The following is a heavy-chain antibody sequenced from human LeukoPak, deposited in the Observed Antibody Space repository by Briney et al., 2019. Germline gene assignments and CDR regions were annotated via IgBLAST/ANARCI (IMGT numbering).Heavy chain of an antibody. V-gene: IGHV3-74*01. D-gene: IGHD3-16*01. J-gene: IGHJ4*02. CDR3: ARFARFGDLQGGGYFDY. CDR2: INSDGSTT. CDR1: GFTFSTFW. Sequence: GGSLRLSCAASGFTFSTFWMHWVRQVPGKGLVWVSRINSDGSTTTYADSVRGRFTISRDNAKNSLYLQMNSLRAEDTAVYYCARFARFGDLQGGGYFDYWGQGTLVTVSS.